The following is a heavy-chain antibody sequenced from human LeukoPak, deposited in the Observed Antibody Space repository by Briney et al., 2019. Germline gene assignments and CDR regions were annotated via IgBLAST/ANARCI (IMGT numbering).Heavy chain of an antibody. CDR2: INSEGSST. V-gene: IGHV3-74*01. J-gene: IGHJ4*02. D-gene: IGHD3-22*01. CDR1: GFSFSSYA. Sequence: GGSLRLSCATSGFSFSSYAMSWVRQAPGKGLVWVSRINSEGSSTTYADSVKGRFTISRDNAKNTLILQMNSLRAEDTAVYYCARDYYSRFDYWGQGTLVTVSS. CDR3: ARDYYSRFDY.